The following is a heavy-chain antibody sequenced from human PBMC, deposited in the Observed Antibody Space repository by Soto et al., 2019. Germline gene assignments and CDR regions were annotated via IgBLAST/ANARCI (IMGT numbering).Heavy chain of an antibody. CDR2: IYPGGSDT. D-gene: IGHD6-13*01. Sequence: GESLKISCKGSGYSFTSYWIGWVRQMPGKGLEWMGIIYPGGSDTRYSPSFQGQVTISADKSISTAYLQWSSLKASDTAMYYCARTAAAGKYYYGVDVWGQGTTVTVS. V-gene: IGHV5-51*01. CDR3: ARTAAAGKYYYGVDV. J-gene: IGHJ6*02. CDR1: GYSFTSYW.